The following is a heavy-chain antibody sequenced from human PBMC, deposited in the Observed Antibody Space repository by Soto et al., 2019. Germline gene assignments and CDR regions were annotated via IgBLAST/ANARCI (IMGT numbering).Heavy chain of an antibody. Sequence: GGSLRLSCAASGFNFITYGMFWVRQAPGKGLEWVALISYDGSNKYYADSVKGRFTISRDNSKNMLYLQMNSLRTEDTVLYYCAKDFSPLTIFGVNPYYYGVDVWGQGTTVTVSS. CDR3: AKDFSPLTIFGVNPYYYGVDV. CDR2: ISYDGSNK. CDR1: GFNFITYG. J-gene: IGHJ6*02. D-gene: IGHD3-3*01. V-gene: IGHV3-30*18.